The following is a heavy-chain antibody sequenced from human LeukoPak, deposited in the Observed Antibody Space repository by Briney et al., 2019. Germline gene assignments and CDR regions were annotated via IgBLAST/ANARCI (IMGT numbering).Heavy chain of an antibody. CDR3: ARVNYFDSSGYYYEEF. Sequence: SETLSLTCTVSGGSISSYYWSWIRQPPGKGLEWIGYIYYSGSTNYNPSLKSRVTISVDTSKNQFSLKLSSVTAADTAVYYCARVNYFDSSGYYYEEFWGQGTLVTVSS. CDR1: GGSISSYY. D-gene: IGHD3-22*01. CDR2: IYYSGST. V-gene: IGHV4-59*01. J-gene: IGHJ4*02.